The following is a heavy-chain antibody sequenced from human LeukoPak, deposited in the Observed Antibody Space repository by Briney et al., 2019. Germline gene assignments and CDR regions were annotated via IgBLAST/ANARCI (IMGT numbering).Heavy chain of an antibody. D-gene: IGHD1-26*01. V-gene: IGHV3-74*01. Sequence: GGSLRLSCAASGFTFSTSWMHCVRHAPGRGRVWVSRIYSDESSIRYADSVKGRLTISRDNAKNTLYLQMNSLRAEDTAVYYCARGNSGTFDYWGQGTLVTVSS. CDR3: ARGNSGTFDY. J-gene: IGHJ4*02. CDR1: GFTFSTSW. CDR2: IYSDESSI.